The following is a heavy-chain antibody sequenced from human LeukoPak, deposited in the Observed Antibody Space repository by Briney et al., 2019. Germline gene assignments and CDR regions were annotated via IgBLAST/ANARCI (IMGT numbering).Heavy chain of an antibody. V-gene: IGHV3-48*03. D-gene: IGHD3-16*01. CDR3: ARLWGDAFDI. Sequence: GGSLRLSCAASGFTFSSYEMNGVPKAPGKGLKWVSYISSSGSTIYYADSVKGRFTISRDNAKNSLYLQMNSLRAEDTAVYYCARLWGDAFDIWGQGTMVTVSS. J-gene: IGHJ3*02. CDR2: ISSSGSTI. CDR1: GFTFSSYE.